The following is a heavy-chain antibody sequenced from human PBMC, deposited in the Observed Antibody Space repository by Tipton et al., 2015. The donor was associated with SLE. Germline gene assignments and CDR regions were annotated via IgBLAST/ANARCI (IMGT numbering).Heavy chain of an antibody. V-gene: IGHV4-59*01. CDR2: IYYSGST. CDR1: GVSIDYYY. Sequence: GLVKPSETLSLTCTVSGVSIDYYYWSWIRQPPGKGLEWIGHIYYSGSTNYNPSLKSRVTVLVDTSQNQLSLKLTSVTAADTAMYYCARALWVGKDFAVEPPAIRSRAFEMWGQGTMVTVSS. J-gene: IGHJ3*02. D-gene: IGHD2-2*02. CDR3: ARALWVGKDFAVEPPAIRSRAFEM.